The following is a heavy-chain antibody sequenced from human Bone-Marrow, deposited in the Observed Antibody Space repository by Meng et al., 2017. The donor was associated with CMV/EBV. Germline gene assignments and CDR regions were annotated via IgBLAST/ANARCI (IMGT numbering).Heavy chain of an antibody. V-gene: IGHV3-13*01. J-gene: IGHJ4*02. CDR2: IGTLGDT. D-gene: IGHD6-13*01. CDR3: AKDAAASNRPYRFDS. CDR1: GFTFSMYD. Sequence: GESLKISCAASGFTFSMYDMHWVRQVPGKGLEWVSSIGTLGDTYCPDSVRGRFTISRDNSKNTLYLQMNSLRAEDTGMYYCAKDAAASNRPYRFDSWGQGTLVTVSS.